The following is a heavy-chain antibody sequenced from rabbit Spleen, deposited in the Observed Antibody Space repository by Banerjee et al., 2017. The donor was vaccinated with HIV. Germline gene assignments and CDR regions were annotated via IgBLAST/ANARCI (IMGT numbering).Heavy chain of an antibody. J-gene: IGHJ6*01. D-gene: IGHD8-1*01. V-gene: IGHV1S40*01. CDR1: GFSFSDRDE. CDR2: IEGGSSAFS. CDR3: ARDAGTSFSTYGMDL. Sequence: QSLEESVGGLVQPVGSLTLTCKASGFSFSDRDEMCWVRQAPGKGLEWIACIEGGSSAFSYSATWAKGRFTISKTSSTTVTLQMASLTAADTATYFCARDAGTSFSTYGMDLWGPGTLVTVS.